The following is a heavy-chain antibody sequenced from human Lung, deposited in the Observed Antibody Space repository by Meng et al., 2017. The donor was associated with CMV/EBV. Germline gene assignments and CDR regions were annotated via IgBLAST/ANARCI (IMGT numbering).Heavy chain of an antibody. V-gene: IGHV3-11*01. J-gene: IGHJ6*02. CDR1: GFTFSDYY. D-gene: IGHD1/OR15-1a*01. CDR2: ISSSGSTI. CDR3: ARTGTSANYYYYYGMDV. Sequence: GESLKISCAASGFTFSDYYMSWIRQAPGKGLEWVSYISSSGSTIYYADSVKGRFTISGDNAKNSLYLQMNSLRAEDTAVYYCARTGTSANYYYYYGMDVWGQGTTVTVSS.